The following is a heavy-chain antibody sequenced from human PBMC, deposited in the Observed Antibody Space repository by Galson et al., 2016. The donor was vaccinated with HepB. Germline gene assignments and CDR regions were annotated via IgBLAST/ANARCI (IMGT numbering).Heavy chain of an antibody. CDR2: INAGNGKT. Sequence: SCKASGYSFTSYGMHWVRQAPGQRLEWMGWINAGNGKTKYSQKFQGRVTITRDTSASTAYMELSSLRSEDTAVYYCAREGMNTMVRGVIITDTGGMDVWGQGTTVTVSS. CDR3: AREGMNTMVRGVIITDTGGMDV. D-gene: IGHD3-10*01. V-gene: IGHV1-3*01. J-gene: IGHJ6*02. CDR1: GYSFTSYG.